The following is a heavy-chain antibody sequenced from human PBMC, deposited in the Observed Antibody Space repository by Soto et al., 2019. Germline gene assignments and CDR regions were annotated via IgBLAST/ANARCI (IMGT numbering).Heavy chain of an antibody. D-gene: IGHD1-26*01. J-gene: IGHJ4*02. Sequence: QVQLVQSGAEVKKPGASVKVSCKASGYTFSSYGISWVRQAPGQGLEWMGWISAYNGNTKYAQKLQGRGTMTTDTATSTAYMELRSLRADAAAVYYWARREVGTSRDCASGGQGTLVTVSS. CDR1: GYTFSSYG. CDR3: ARREVGTSRDCAS. V-gene: IGHV1-18*01. CDR2: ISAYNGNT.